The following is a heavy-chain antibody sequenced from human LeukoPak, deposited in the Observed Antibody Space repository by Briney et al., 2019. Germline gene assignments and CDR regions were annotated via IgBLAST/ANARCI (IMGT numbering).Heavy chain of an antibody. V-gene: IGHV4-59*01. Sequence: SETLSLTCTVSGGSISSYYWSWIRQPPGKGLEWIGYIYYSGSTNYNPSLKSRGTISVDTSKNQFSLKLSSVTAADTAVYYCARDQITMVRGVIPSYYYYGMDVWGQGTTVTVSS. D-gene: IGHD3-10*01. J-gene: IGHJ6*02. CDR2: IYYSGST. CDR3: ARDQITMVRGVIPSYYYYGMDV. CDR1: GGSISSYY.